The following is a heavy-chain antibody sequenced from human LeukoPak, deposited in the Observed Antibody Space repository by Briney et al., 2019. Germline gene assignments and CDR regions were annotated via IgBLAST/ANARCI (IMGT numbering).Heavy chain of an antibody. J-gene: IGHJ4*02. CDR1: GFTFDDYA. V-gene: IGHV3-7*01. CDR3: ARVGVTVTTWKSW. CDR2: IKQDGSEK. D-gene: IGHD4-17*01. Sequence: SGGSLRLSCAASGFTFDDYAMHWVRQAPGKGLEWVANIKQDGSEKYYVDSVKGRFTISRDNAKNSLYLQMNSLRAEDTAVYYCARVGVTVTTWKSWWGQGTLVTVSS.